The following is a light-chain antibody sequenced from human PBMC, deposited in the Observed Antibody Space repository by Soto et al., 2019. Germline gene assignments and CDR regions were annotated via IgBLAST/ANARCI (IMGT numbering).Light chain of an antibody. CDR1: QSISSY. Sequence: DIQMTQSPSSLSASVGDRVTITCRASQSISSYLNWYQQKPGKAPKLLLYAASSLQSGVPSRFSGSGSGTDFTLTISSLQPEDFATYYCQQSSSTPLTFGGGTKVEIK. J-gene: IGKJ4*01. V-gene: IGKV1-39*01. CDR3: QQSSSTPLT. CDR2: AAS.